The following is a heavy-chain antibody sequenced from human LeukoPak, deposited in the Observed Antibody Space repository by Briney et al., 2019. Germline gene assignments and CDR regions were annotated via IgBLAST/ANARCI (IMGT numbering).Heavy chain of an antibody. Sequence: ASVKVSCEASGYTFTSYDINWVRQATGQGLEWMGWMNPNSGNTGYAQKFQGRVTMTRNTSISTAYMELSSLRSEDTAVYYCARDKYYYDSSGLRSPLSDYWGQGTLVTVSS. CDR1: GYTFTSYD. V-gene: IGHV1-8*01. CDR2: MNPNSGNT. D-gene: IGHD3-22*01. J-gene: IGHJ4*02. CDR3: ARDKYYYDSSGLRSPLSDY.